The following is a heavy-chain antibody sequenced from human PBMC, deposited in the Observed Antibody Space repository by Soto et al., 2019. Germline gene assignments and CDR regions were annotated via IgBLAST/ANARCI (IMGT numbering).Heavy chain of an antibody. Sequence: QVQLQESGPGLVKPSETLSLTCTISGGPMSNYYCSWFRQPPGQGLEWIGYMAYNGYTSYNPSLSGRVTISLDTSTNRFSLNLSAVPAAATPRSCCARQGFGELHGLVDGWGQGNTVTVSS. CDR1: GGPMSNYY. J-gene: IGHJ6*02. V-gene: IGHV4-59*08. D-gene: IGHD3-10*01. CDR3: ARQGFGELHGLVDG. CDR2: MAYNGYT.